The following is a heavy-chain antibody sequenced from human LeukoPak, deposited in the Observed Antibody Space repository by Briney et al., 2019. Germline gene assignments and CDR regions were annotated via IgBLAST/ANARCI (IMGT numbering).Heavy chain of an antibody. CDR1: GGSISSYY. V-gene: IGHV4-59*01. Sequence: SETLSLTCTVSGGSISSYYWSWIRQPPGKGLEWIGYIYYSGSTNYNPSLKSRVTISVDTSKNQFSLKLSSVTAADTAVYYCASFVGGSYGGLGSYYFDYWGQGTLVTVSS. CDR3: ASFVGGSYGGLGSYYFDY. CDR2: IYYSGST. J-gene: IGHJ4*02. D-gene: IGHD1-26*01.